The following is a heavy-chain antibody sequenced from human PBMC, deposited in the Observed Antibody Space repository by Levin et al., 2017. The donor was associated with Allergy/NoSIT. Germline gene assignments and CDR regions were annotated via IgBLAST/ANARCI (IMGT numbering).Heavy chain of an antibody. CDR2: IGTAGDT. CDR1: GFTFSSYD. Sequence: QPGGSLRLSCAASGFTFSSYDMHWVRQATGKGLEWVSAIGTAGDTYYPGSVKGRFTISRENAKNSLYLQMNSLRAGDTAVYYCARVNRYGLGPYGMDVWGQGTTVTVSS. CDR3: ARVNRYGLGPYGMDV. V-gene: IGHV3-13*01. J-gene: IGHJ6*02. D-gene: IGHD2/OR15-2a*01.